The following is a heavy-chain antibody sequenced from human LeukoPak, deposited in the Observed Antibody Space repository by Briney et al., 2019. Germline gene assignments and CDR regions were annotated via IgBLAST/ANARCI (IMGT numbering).Heavy chain of an antibody. D-gene: IGHD1-7*01. Sequence: ASVRVSCKASGYTFTAYYMHWVRQAPGQGREWMGWISPSNGATKYAQKFQGRVTLTTDTSISTAYMELSRLTSDDTAVFYCVEENFRFDYWGQGTLVTVSS. CDR3: VEENFRFDY. J-gene: IGHJ4*02. V-gene: IGHV1-2*02. CDR1: GYTFTAYY. CDR2: ISPSNGAT.